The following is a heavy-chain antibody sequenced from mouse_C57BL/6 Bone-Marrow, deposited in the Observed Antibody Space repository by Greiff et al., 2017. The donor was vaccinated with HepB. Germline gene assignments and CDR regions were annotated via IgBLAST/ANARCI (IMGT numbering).Heavy chain of an antibody. D-gene: IGHD2-1*01. CDR3: ARESFYPFAY. J-gene: IGHJ3*01. CDR1: GYTFTSYG. V-gene: IGHV1-81*01. CDR2: IYPRSGNT. Sequence: QVQLQQSGAELARPGASVKLSCKASGYTFTSYGISWVKQRTGQGLEWIGEIYPRSGNTYYNEKFKGKATLTADKSSSTAYMELRSLTSEDSAVYFCARESFYPFAYWGQGTLVTVSA.